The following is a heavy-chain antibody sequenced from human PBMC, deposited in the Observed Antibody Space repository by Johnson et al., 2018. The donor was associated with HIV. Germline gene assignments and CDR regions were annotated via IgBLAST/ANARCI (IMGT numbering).Heavy chain of an antibody. CDR2: IYSGGST. J-gene: IGHJ3*02. D-gene: IGHD5-18*01. V-gene: IGHV3-66*02. CDR3: ARGVRNSYGYLLGTFDI. Sequence: MLLVESGGGLVQPGGSLRLSCAVSGFTFRSYWMTWVRQAPGKGLEWVSVIYSGGSTYYADSVKGRFTISRDNSKNTLYLQMNSLRREDTAVYYCARGVRNSYGYLLGTFDIWGQGTMVTVSS. CDR1: GFTFRSYW.